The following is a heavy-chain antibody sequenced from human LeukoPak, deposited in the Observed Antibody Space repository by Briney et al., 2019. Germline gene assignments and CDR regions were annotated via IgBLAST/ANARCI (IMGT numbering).Heavy chain of an antibody. Sequence: TSETLSLTCTVSGGSISSSSYYWGWIRQPPGKGLEWIGSIYYSGSTYYNPSLKSRVTISVDASKNQFSLKLSSVTAADTAVYYCGAMNNDAFDIWGQGTMVTVSS. J-gene: IGHJ3*02. D-gene: IGHD5-18*01. CDR1: GGSISSSSYY. CDR2: IYYSGST. V-gene: IGHV4-39*07. CDR3: GAMNNDAFDI.